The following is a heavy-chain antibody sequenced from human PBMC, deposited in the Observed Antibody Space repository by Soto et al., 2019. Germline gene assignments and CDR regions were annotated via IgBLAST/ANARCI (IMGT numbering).Heavy chain of an antibody. CDR2: IYYSGST. D-gene: IGHD3-9*01. J-gene: IGHJ5*02. Sequence: ASETLSLTCTVSGGSISSYYWSWIRQPPGKGLEWIGYIYYSGSTNYNPSLKSRVTISVDTSKNQFSLKLSSVTAADTAVYYCARLVVLDYDILTGVNWFDPWGQGTLVTVSS. CDR3: ARLVVLDYDILTGVNWFDP. CDR1: GGSISSYY. V-gene: IGHV4-59*08.